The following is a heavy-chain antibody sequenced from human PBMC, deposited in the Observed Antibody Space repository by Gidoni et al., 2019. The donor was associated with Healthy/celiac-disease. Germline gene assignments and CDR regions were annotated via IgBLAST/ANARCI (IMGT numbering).Heavy chain of an antibody. CDR1: GGSFSGYY. V-gene: IGHV4-34*01. CDR3: ARTGTRLYYGSGSYYNPTNWFDP. D-gene: IGHD3-10*01. J-gene: IGHJ5*02. Sequence: QVQLQQWGAGLLKPSETLSLTCAVYGGSFSGYYWSWIRQPPGKGLEWIGEINTRGSTNYNPSLKSRVTISVDTSKNQFSLKLSSVTAADTAVYYCARTGTRLYYGSGSYYNPTNWFDPWGQGTLVTVSS. CDR2: INTRGST.